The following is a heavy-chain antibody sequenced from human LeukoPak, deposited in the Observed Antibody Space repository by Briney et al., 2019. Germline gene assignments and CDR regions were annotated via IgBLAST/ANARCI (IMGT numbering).Heavy chain of an antibody. D-gene: IGHD3-10*01. CDR3: ARGRGVIITVGLFYYYYGMDV. CDR2: INHSGST. V-gene: IGHV4-34*01. CDR1: GGSFSGYY. J-gene: IGHJ6*02. Sequence: SETLSLTCAVYGGSFSGYYWSWIRQPPGKGLGWIGEINHSGSTNYNPSLKSRVTISVDTSKNQFSPKLSSVTAADTAVYYCARGRGVIITVGLFYYYYGMDVWGQGTTVTVSS.